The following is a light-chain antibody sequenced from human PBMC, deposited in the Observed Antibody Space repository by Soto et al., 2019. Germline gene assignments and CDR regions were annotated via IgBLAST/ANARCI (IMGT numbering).Light chain of an antibody. J-gene: IGKJ1*01. CDR2: GAS. Sequence: EIELTQSPGTLSLSPGERATLSCRASQSVSSSYLVWYQQKPGQAPRLLIYGASNRATGIPDRFSGSGSGTDFTLTISRLEPEDFAVYYCQQYGSSWTFGQGTKVEIK. CDR3: QQYGSSWT. CDR1: QSVSSSY. V-gene: IGKV3-20*01.